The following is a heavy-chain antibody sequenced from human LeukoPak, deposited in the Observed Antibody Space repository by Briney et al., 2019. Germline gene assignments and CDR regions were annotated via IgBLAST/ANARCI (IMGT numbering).Heavy chain of an antibody. CDR2: IIPIFGTA. CDR1: GGTFSSYA. Sequence: ASVKVSCTASGGTFSSYAISWVRQAPGQGLEWMGGIIPIFGTANYAQKFQGRVTITADESTSTAYMELSSLRSEDTAVYYCASLDYYGSGSYSYYFDYWGQGTLVTVSS. V-gene: IGHV1-69*13. D-gene: IGHD3-10*01. J-gene: IGHJ4*02. CDR3: ASLDYYGSGSYSYYFDY.